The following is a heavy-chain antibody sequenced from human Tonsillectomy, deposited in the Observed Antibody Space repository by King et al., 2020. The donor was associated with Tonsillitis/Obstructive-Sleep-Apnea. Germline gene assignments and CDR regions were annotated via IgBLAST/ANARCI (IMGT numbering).Heavy chain of an antibody. D-gene: IGHD6-13*01. Sequence: VQLVESGAEVKKPGASVKVSCKASGYTFTSYGISWGRQAPGQGLEWMGWISAYNGNTNYAQKLQGRVTMTTDTSTSTAYMELRSLRSDDTAVYYCARVFTGYSSSWYHLDIWGQGTMVTVSS. CDR2: ISAYNGNT. CDR3: ARVFTGYSSSWYHLDI. J-gene: IGHJ3*02. CDR1: GYTFTSYG. V-gene: IGHV1-18*01.